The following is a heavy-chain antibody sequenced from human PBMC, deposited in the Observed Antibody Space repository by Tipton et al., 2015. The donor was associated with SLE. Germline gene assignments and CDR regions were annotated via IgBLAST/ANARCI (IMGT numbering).Heavy chain of an antibody. CDR1: GGSFSGYY. J-gene: IGHJ4*02. CDR3: ARLGDTAMVKDY. Sequence: TLSLTCAVYGGSFSGYYWSWIRQPPGKGLEWIGSIYYSGSTYYNPSLKSRVTISVDTSKNQFSLKLSSVTAADTAVYYCARLGDTAMVKDYWGQGTLVTVSS. D-gene: IGHD5-18*01. CDR2: IYYSGST. V-gene: IGHV4-34*01.